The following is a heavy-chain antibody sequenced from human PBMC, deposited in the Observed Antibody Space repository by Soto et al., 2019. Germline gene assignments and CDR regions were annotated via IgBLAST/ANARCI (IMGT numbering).Heavy chain of an antibody. V-gene: IGHV4-34*01. CDR3: ARAHDFWGGRQQPIDS. D-gene: IGHD3-3*01. Sequence: QVQLQQWGAGLLKPSETLSLTCAVSGGSFRGFYCTWIHQSTGKGLEWLGDINHVGITNYNPSLNSRVSIPVDTSKSQFSLKLSSVTAADTAVYYCARAHDFWGGRQQPIDSWGQGPLVTVSS. CDR2: INHVGIT. J-gene: IGHJ4*02. CDR1: GGSFRGFY.